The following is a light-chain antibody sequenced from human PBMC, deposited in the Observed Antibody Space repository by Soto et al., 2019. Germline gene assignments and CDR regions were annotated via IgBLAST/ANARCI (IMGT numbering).Light chain of an antibody. CDR3: AAWDYSLNGRV. J-gene: IGLJ3*02. V-gene: IGLV1-44*01. Sequence: QSVLTQPPSASGTPGQRVTISCSGSSSNIGSNTVNWYQQLPGTAPKLLIYSNNQRPSGVPDRFSGSKSGTSASLAISGLQSADEADYYCAAWDYSLNGRVFGGGTKLTVL. CDR1: SSNIGSNT. CDR2: SNN.